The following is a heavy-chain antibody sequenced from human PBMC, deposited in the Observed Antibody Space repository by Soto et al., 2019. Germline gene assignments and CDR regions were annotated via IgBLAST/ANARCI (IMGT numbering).Heavy chain of an antibody. CDR1: GFTFSSYW. J-gene: IGHJ3*02. Sequence: EVQLVESGGGLVQPGGSLRLSCAASGFTFSSYWMNWVRQAPGKGLVWVSGINSNGGSTGYADSVKGRFTISRDNAKNTLYRQMDSLRAEDKGVYDCIRDNYFDLKAAFDIWGQGTMVTVSS. CDR3: IRDNYFDLKAAFDI. V-gene: IGHV3-74*01. D-gene: IGHD3-9*01. CDR2: INSNGGST.